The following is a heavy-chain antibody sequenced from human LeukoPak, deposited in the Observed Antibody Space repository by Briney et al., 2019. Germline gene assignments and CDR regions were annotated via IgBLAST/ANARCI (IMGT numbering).Heavy chain of an antibody. CDR2: INHSGST. V-gene: IGHV4-34*01. CDR1: GGSFSGYY. Sequence: SETLSLTCAVYGGSFSGYYWSWIRQPPGKGLEWIGEINHSGSTNYNPSLKSRVTISVDTSKNQFSLKLSSVTAADTAVYYCARGEGNYGRYFDYWGQGTLVTVSS. CDR3: ARGEGNYGRYFDY. D-gene: IGHD1-7*01. J-gene: IGHJ4*02.